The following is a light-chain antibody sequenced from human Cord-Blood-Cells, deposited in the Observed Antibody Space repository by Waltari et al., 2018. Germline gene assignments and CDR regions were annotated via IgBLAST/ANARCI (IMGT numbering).Light chain of an antibody. V-gene: IGKV1-39*01. Sequence: DIQMTQSPSSLSASVGDRVTITCRASQSNSSYLNWYQQKPGKAPKLLIYAASSLQSGVPSRFSGSGSGTDFTLTISSLQPEDFATYYCQQSYSTLGTFGQGTRLEIK. CDR2: AAS. J-gene: IGKJ5*01. CDR3: QQSYSTLGT. CDR1: QSNSSY.